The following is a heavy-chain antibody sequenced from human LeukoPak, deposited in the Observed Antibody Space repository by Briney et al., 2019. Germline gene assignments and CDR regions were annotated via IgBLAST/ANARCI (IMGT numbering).Heavy chain of an antibody. CDR3: IRHRHSFNWFDP. CDR2: IRSQAHGGTT. Sequence: AGGSLRLSCTASGFTFGDYFMNWFRRAPGKGLEWVGFIRSQAHGGTTEYAASVKGRFTISRDDSKSIAYLQMNSLKTDDTALYYCIRHRHSFNWFDPWGQGTLVTVSS. J-gene: IGHJ5*02. V-gene: IGHV3-49*03. D-gene: IGHD5-18*01. CDR1: GFTFGDYF.